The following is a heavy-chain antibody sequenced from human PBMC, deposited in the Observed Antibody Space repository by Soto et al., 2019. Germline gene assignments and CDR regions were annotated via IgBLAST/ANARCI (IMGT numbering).Heavy chain of an antibody. V-gene: IGHV1-69*13. CDR2: IIPIFGTA. CDR3: ARARKRGYCSGGSGPGRFFYYGMDV. D-gene: IGHD2-15*01. J-gene: IGHJ6*02. Sequence: ASVKVSCKASGGTFSSYAISWVRQAPGQGLEWMGGIIPIFGTANYAQKFQGRVTITADESTGTAYMGLGSLRSEDTAVYYWARARKRGYCSGGSGPGRFFYYGMDVWGQGTTVTVSS. CDR1: GGTFSSYA.